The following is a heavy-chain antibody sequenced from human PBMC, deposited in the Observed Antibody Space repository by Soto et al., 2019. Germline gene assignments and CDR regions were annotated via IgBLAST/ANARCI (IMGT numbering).Heavy chain of an antibody. CDR1: GYTFTSYD. V-gene: IGHV1-18*01. CDR2: ISAYNGNT. J-gene: IGHJ4*02. Sequence: ASVKVSCKASGYTFTSYDINWVRQATGQGLEWMGWISAYNGNTNYAQKLQGRVTMTTDTSTSTAYMELRSLRSDDTAVYYCARVVVRGVLQNYFEYWGQGTLVTVSS. D-gene: IGHD3-10*01. CDR3: ARVVVRGVLQNYFEY.